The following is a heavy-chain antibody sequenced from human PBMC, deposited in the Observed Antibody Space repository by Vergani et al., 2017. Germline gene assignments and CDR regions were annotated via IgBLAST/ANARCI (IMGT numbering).Heavy chain of an antibody. D-gene: IGHD3-10*01. CDR1: GFTLCNYG. CDR3: AKNFWSELNYHGSSTPGEFDF. J-gene: IGHJ4*02. Sequence: QVQVVESGGRVVPPGGSLRLSCAASGFTLCNYGMHWVRQAPGKGLEWVAFLRYDGITTQYVDSGKGRFIISRDNSKNTLYLKMSSLRREDTAMYYCAKNFWSELNYHGSSTPGEFDFWGQGTLVTVSS. CDR2: LRYDGITT. V-gene: IGHV3-30*02.